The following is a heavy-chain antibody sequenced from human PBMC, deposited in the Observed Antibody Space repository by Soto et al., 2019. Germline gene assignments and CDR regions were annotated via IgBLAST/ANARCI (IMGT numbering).Heavy chain of an antibody. D-gene: IGHD6-13*01. CDR2: VYNSGST. Sequence: ETLSLTCTVFGGSISSNYWTWIRQPPGKGLEWIGYVYNSGSTNYNPSLKSRVTISEDTSKSQFSLKVNSMTAADTAVYYCARYRREAVAGYTLDNWGQGILVTVSS. CDR1: GGSISSNY. V-gene: IGHV4-59*01. CDR3: ARYRREAVAGYTLDN. J-gene: IGHJ4*02.